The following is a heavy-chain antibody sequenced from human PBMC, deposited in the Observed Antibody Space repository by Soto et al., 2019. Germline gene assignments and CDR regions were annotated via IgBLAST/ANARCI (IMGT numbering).Heavy chain of an antibody. D-gene: IGHD3-22*01. J-gene: IGHJ4*02. Sequence: ASETLSLTCTVSGGSISSFDWNWIRQSPGKGLEWIGYISYSGSTNYNPSLKSRVTISVDTSKNQFSLKLSSVTAADTAVYYCARQDTSGYALDYWGQGTLVTVSS. CDR2: ISYSGST. CDR3: ARQDTSGYALDY. V-gene: IGHV4-59*08. CDR1: GGSISSFD.